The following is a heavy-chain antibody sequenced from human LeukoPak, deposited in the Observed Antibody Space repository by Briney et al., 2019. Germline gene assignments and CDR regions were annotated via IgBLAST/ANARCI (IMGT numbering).Heavy chain of an antibody. Sequence: GASVKVSCKASGYTFTSYAMHWVRQAPGQRLEWMGWINAGNGNTKYSQKFQGRVTITRDTSASTAYMELSSLRSEDTAVYYCARVFVSWFKYSKDDGMDVWGQGTTVTVSS. D-gene: IGHD4-11*01. V-gene: IGHV1-3*01. CDR2: INAGNGNT. CDR3: ARVFVSWFKYSKDDGMDV. J-gene: IGHJ6*02. CDR1: GYTFTSYA.